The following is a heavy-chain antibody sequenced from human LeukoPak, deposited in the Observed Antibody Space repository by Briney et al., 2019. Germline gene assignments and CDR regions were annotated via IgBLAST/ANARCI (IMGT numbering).Heavy chain of an antibody. J-gene: IGHJ3*02. CDR1: GYTFTSYY. V-gene: IGHV1-46*01. CDR2: INPRGGST. D-gene: IGHD3-9*01. Sequence: GASVKVSCKASGYTFTSYYMHWVRQAPGQGLEWMGIINPRGGSTSYAQKFQGRVTMTKDTSTSTVYMELSSLRSEDTAVFYCARAGPLAGGVSDDNFDIWGQGTMVTVSS. CDR3: ARAGPLAGGVSDDNFDI.